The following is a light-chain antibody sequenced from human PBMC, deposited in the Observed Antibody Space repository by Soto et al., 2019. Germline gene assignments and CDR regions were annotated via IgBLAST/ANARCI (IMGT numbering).Light chain of an antibody. CDR3: QQYYNWPRT. CDR2: GAS. CDR1: QSVSSN. Sequence: DIVMTQSPATLSVSPGERTIISCRASQSVSSNLAWYQQKPGQAPRLLIYGASTRATDIPPRFSGSGSGTEFTLTIYSLKSEDFAVYFCQQYYNWPRTFGQGTKVDIK. V-gene: IGKV3-15*01. J-gene: IGKJ1*01.